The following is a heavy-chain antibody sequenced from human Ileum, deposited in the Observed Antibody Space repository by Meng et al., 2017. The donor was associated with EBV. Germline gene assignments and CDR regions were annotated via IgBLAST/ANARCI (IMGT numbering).Heavy chain of an antibody. CDR2: IRSKSAGGTT. V-gene: IGHV3-15*01. J-gene: IGHJ1*01. CDR1: GVRFRKVW. Sequence: QLVGSGGGLVEPGGSLRLSFAAYGVRFRKVWMNWVRQNPGKGLEWVGRIRSKSAGGTTDYAELVKGRFTISRDDSEDTLYLQMNSLKTEDTAVYYCTTWGGNWGQGTLVTVSS. CDR3: TTWGGN. D-gene: IGHD3-16*01.